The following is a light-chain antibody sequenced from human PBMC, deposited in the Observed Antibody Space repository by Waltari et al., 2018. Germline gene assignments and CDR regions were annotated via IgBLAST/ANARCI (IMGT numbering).Light chain of an antibody. CDR1: QSVLYSSNHKNS. CDR3: QQYYSTPPT. Sequence: DIVMTQSPDSLAVSLGERAPINCKSSQSVLYSSNHKNSLAWYQQKPGQPPKLLIYWASTRESGVPDRFSGSGSGTDFTLTISSLQAEDVAVYYCQQYYSTPPTFGQGTKVEIK. J-gene: IGKJ1*01. V-gene: IGKV4-1*01. CDR2: WAS.